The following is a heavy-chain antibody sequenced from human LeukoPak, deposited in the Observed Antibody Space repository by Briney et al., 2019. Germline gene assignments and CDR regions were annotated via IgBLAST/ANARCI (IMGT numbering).Heavy chain of an antibody. CDR2: IYPNGNT. V-gene: IGHV3-66*04. Sequence: GGSLRLSSAASGFTVSSNYMNWVRQAPGKGLEWVSMIYPNGNTFYTDSVKGRFTISRDNSKNTLDLQMNSLRAEDTAVYYCARRGHGYGSPFDYWGQGTLVTVSS. CDR3: ARRGHGYGSPFDY. CDR1: GFTVSSNY. J-gene: IGHJ4*02. D-gene: IGHD5-18*01.